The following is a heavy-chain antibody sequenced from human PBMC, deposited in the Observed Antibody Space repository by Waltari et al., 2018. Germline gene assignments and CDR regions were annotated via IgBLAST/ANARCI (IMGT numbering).Heavy chain of an antibody. D-gene: IGHD6-19*01. J-gene: IGHJ6*02. CDR2: INHSGST. Sequence: QVQLQQWGAGLLKPSETLSLTCAMSGGSFNGYDWSWIRQPPGKGLEWIGEINHSGSTKYNTSLKRRVTMSVDTSKNQFSLNLSSVTAADTAVYYCARGESLYNSDWTPRGYYYYGMDVWGQGTTVTVSS. CDR1: GGSFNGYD. V-gene: IGHV4-34*01. CDR3: ARGESLYNSDWTPRGYYYYGMDV.